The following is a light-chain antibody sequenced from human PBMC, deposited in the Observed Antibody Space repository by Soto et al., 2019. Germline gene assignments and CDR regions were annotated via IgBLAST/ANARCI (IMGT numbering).Light chain of an antibody. CDR2: AAS. CDR1: HLVKKNY. V-gene: IGKV3-20*01. J-gene: IGKJ5*01. CDR3: QKYAESPIT. Sequence: EIVLTQSPGTLSLSPGEGTTLSCTASHLVKKNYLAWYQQKAGQAPRLLIYAASARATGIPDGFSGRGSGTDFTLTISRLEPEDVAVFYWQKYAESPITFGNGTRLEIK.